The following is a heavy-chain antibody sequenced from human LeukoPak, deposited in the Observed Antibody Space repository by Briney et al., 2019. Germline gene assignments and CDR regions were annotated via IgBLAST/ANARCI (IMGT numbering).Heavy chain of an antibody. J-gene: IGHJ4*02. D-gene: IGHD6-13*01. CDR2: INHSGST. CDR3: ARMIIAAAGTTATYFDY. CDR1: GGSFSGYY. Sequence: SETLSLTCAVYGGSFSGYYWSWIRQPPGKGLEWIGEINHSGSTNYNPSLKSRVTMSVDTSKNQFSLKLSSVTAADTAVYYCARMIIAAAGTTATYFDYWGQGTLVTVSS. V-gene: IGHV4-34*01.